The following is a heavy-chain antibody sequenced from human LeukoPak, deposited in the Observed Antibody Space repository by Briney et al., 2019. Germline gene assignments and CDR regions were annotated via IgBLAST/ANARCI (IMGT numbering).Heavy chain of an antibody. Sequence: GGSLRLSCAASGFTFSSYEMHWVRQAPGKGLEWVSYISSSGRTIYYADSVKGRFTISRDNAKNSLYLQMNSLRAEDTAAYYCARGGGYSYGYQLFDNWGQGTLVSVSS. J-gene: IGHJ4*02. D-gene: IGHD5-18*01. CDR2: ISSSGRTI. V-gene: IGHV3-48*03. CDR1: GFTFSSYE. CDR3: ARGGGYSYGYQLFDN.